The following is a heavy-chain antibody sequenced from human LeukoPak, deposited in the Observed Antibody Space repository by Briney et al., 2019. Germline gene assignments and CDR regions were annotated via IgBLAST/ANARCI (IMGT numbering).Heavy chain of an antibody. V-gene: IGHV4-59*01. CDR3: ASGGYCSGGSCYSNPFDY. CDR1: GGSISSYY. J-gene: IGHJ4*02. CDR2: IYYSGST. D-gene: IGHD2-15*01. Sequence: SETLSLTCTVSGGSISSYYWSWIRQPPGKGLEWIGYIYYSGSTNYNPSLKSRVTISADTSKNQFSLKLSSVTAADTAVYYCASGGYCSGGSCYSNPFDYWGQGTLVTVSS.